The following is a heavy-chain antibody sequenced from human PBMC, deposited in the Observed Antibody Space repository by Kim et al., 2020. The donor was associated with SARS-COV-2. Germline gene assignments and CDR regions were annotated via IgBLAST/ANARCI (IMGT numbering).Heavy chain of an antibody. J-gene: IGHJ6*02. CDR2: IYYSGST. CDR1: GGSISSGGYY. Sequence: SETLSLTCTVSGGSISSGGYYWSWIRQHPGKGLEWIGYIYYSGSTYYKPSLKSRVTISVDTSKNQFSLKLSSVTAADTAVYYCAGDPLKNPVPLGYYYYYGMDVWGQGTTVTVSS. CDR3: AGDPLKNPVPLGYYYYYGMDV. V-gene: IGHV4-31*03.